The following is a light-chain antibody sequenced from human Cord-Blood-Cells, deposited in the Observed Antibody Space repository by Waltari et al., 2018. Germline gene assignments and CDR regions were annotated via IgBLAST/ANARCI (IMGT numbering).Light chain of an antibody. J-gene: IGLJ1*01. Sequence: QSALTQPASASASPGQSITISCPGTSRAVGSYNLVSWYQQHPGKAPKLMIYEVSKRPSGVSNRFSGSKSGNTASLTISGLQAEDEADYYCCSYAGSSTYVFGTGTKVTVL. V-gene: IGLV2-23*02. CDR2: EVS. CDR3: CSYAGSSTYV. CDR1: SRAVGSYNL.